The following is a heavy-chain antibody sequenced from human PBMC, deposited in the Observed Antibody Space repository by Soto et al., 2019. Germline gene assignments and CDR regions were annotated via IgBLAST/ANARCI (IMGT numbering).Heavy chain of an antibody. J-gene: IGHJ2*01. CDR1: GFTLSSYG. V-gene: IGHV3-30*18. Sequence: QVQLVESGGGVVQPGRSLRLSCAASGFTLSSYGMHWVRQAPGKGLEWVAVISYDGSNKYYADSVKGRFTISRDNSKNTLYLQMNSLRAEDKAVYYCAKDSTVVVTAIGSWYFDLWGRGTLVTVSS. CDR2: ISYDGSNK. CDR3: AKDSTVVVTAIGSWYFDL. D-gene: IGHD2-21*02.